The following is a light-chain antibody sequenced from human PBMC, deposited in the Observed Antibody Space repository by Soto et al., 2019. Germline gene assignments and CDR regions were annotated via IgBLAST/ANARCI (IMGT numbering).Light chain of an antibody. CDR3: CSYAGSASCV. CDR1: SSDVGTHNL. Sequence: QSALTQPASVSGSPGQSITISCTGASSDVGTHNLVSWYQHHPGRAPILIIYEDSKWSSGVSNRFSGSKSDNTASLTISGLQAEDEADYYCCSYAGSASCVFGGGTKLTVL. V-gene: IGLV2-23*01. CDR2: EDS. J-gene: IGLJ3*02.